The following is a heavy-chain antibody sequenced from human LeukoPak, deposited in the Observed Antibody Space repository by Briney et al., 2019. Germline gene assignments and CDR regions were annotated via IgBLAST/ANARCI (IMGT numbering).Heavy chain of an antibody. J-gene: IGHJ4*02. CDR3: ARLRWLQVFDY. CDR2: INHSGST. Sequence: SETLSLTCAVYGGSFSGYYWSWIRQPPGKGLEWIGEINHSGSTNYNPSLKSRVTISVDTSKNQFSLKLSSVTAADTAVYYCARLRWLQVFDYWGQGTLVTVSS. CDR1: GGSFSGYY. D-gene: IGHD5-24*01. V-gene: IGHV4-34*01.